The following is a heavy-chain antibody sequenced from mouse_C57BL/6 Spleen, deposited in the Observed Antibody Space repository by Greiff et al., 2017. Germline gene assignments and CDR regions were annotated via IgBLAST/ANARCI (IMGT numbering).Heavy chain of an antibody. CDR3: AREGEGYPAWFAY. CDR2: IHPNSGST. CDR1: GYTFTSYW. V-gene: IGHV1-64*01. Sequence: QVQLQQSGAELVKPGASVKLSCKASGYTFTSYWMHWVKQRPGQGLEWIGMIHPNSGSTNYNEKFKSKATLTVDKSSSTAYMQLSSLTSEDSAVYYCAREGEGYPAWFAYWGQGTLVTVSA. J-gene: IGHJ3*01. D-gene: IGHD2-2*01.